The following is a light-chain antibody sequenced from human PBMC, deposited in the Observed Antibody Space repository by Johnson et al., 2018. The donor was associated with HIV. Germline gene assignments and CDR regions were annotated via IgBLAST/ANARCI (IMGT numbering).Light chain of an antibody. CDR3: GTWDSSLSALGGG. CDR1: SSNIGNNY. Sequence: QSVLTQPPSVSAAPGQKVTISCSGSSSNIGNNYVSWYQQLPGTAPQLLIYENNKRPSGIPDRFSGSKSGTSATLGITGLQTGDEADYYCGTWDSSLSALGGGLGTGTKVTGL. V-gene: IGLV1-51*02. J-gene: IGLJ1*01. CDR2: ENN.